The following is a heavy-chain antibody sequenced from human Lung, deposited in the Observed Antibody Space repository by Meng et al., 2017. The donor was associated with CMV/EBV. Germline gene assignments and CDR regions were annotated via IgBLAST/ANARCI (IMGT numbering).Heavy chain of an antibody. CDR3: AREVGGRLYYYYGMDV. CDR2: IIPIPGTT. J-gene: IGHJ6*02. Sequence: SVKVSCKASGGNLNSYGISWVRQAPGQGLEWMGGIIPIPGTTNYAQKFQGRVTITTDESTSTVYMELSSLTSEDTAVYYCAREVGGRLYYYYGMDVWGQGTTVXVSS. D-gene: IGHD1-26*01. CDR1: GGNLNSYG. V-gene: IGHV1-69*05.